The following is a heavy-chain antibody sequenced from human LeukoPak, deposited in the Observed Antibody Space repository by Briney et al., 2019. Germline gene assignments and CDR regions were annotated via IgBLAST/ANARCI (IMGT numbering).Heavy chain of an antibody. Sequence: PGGSLRLSCAASGFSFSIYYMSWVRQAPGKGLEWVANIKQDGSETFYVDSVKGRFTISRDNAKNSLYLEMNSLRAEDTAVYYCATYRTVGRTNWFDSWGQGSLATVSS. CDR3: ATYRTVGRTNWFDS. V-gene: IGHV3-7*01. CDR2: IKQDGSET. CDR1: GFSFSIYY. D-gene: IGHD4-11*01. J-gene: IGHJ5*01.